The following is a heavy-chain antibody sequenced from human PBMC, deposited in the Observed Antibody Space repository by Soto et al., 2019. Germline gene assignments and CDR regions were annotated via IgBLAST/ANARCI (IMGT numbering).Heavy chain of an antibody. V-gene: IGHV2-5*02. Sequence: QITLKESGPTLVKPTQTLTLTCTFSGFSLSSTRMAVGWIRQPPGKALEWLALIYWDDDKRYSPFLKSRLTIPKDPSKNQVVLTMSNMGPVDTARYYCAHIVVAGLGYYFDYWGQGTLVTVSS. CDR2: IYWDDDK. J-gene: IGHJ4*02. CDR3: AHIVVAGLGYYFDY. CDR1: GFSLSSTRMA. D-gene: IGHD6-19*01.